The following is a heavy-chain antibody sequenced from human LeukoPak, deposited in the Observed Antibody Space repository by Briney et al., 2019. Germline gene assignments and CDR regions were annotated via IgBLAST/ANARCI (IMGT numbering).Heavy chain of an antibody. V-gene: IGHV5-51*01. CDR1: GYSYTTYW. Sequence: GESLKISCQATGYSYTTYWIAWVRQIPGKGLEWMGIIYLSDSDTTYSPSFQGRVTISADKSISTAYLQWSSLKASDTAIYYCARRVYGDYSFYYWGQGTLVTVSS. J-gene: IGHJ4*02. CDR3: ARRVYGDYSFYY. CDR2: IYLSDSDT. D-gene: IGHD4-17*01.